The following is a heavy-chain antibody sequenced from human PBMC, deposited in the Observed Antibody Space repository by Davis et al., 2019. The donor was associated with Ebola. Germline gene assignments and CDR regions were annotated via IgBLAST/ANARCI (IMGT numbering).Heavy chain of an antibody. Sequence: GGSLRLSCAASGFTFSSYGMHWVRQAPGKGLEWVAVIWYDGSRKYYGDSVKGRFTISRDNSNNLLYLQMNSLRAEDTAVYYCAGVKILRQRYWYFDLWGRGTLVTVSS. CDR1: GFTFSSYG. V-gene: IGHV3-33*01. CDR2: IWYDGSRK. J-gene: IGHJ2*01. D-gene: IGHD1-1*01. CDR3: AGVKILRQRYWYFDL.